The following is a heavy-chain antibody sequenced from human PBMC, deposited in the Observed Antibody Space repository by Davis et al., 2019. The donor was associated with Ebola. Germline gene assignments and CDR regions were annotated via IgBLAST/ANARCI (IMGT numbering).Heavy chain of an antibody. CDR3: ARGTNGYHPGGYFDS. D-gene: IGHD5-24*01. CDR2: IFPGDSDT. CDR1: GYSFTSYW. V-gene: IGHV5-51*01. Sequence: GGSLRLSCKASGYSFTSYWIVWVRQMPGKGLECMGIIFPGDSDTRKSPSFQGQVTISADKSLTTAYLQWSSLRASDTAIYYCARGTNGYHPGGYFDSWGQGTLVTVSS. J-gene: IGHJ4*02.